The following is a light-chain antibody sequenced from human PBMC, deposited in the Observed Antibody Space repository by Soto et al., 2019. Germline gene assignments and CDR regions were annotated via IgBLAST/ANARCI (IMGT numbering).Light chain of an antibody. V-gene: IGKV1-39*01. CDR1: QNINTY. Sequence: DIPMTQSPSSLSASVGDRVTITYRASQNINTYLNWYQQKPGKAPKLLIHAASALRSGVPSRFSGSGSGTDFTLTISSLQPEDCATYYCQLSHSTPLMFGQGTKVEIK. J-gene: IGKJ1*01. CDR3: QLSHSTPLM. CDR2: AAS.